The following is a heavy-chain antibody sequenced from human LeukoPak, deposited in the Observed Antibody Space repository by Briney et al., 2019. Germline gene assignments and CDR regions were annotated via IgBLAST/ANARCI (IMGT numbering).Heavy chain of an antibody. CDR1: GFTFSSYD. D-gene: IGHD3-16*01. CDR3: AKARAVWGSYIL. Sequence: GGSLRLSCAASGFTFSSYDMSWVRQAPGKGLEWVSAISGSGVSTYYADSVKGRFTISRDNSKNTLYLQMNSLRAEDTAVYYCAKARAVWGSYILWGQGTLVTVSS. V-gene: IGHV3-23*01. CDR2: ISGSGVST. J-gene: IGHJ4*02.